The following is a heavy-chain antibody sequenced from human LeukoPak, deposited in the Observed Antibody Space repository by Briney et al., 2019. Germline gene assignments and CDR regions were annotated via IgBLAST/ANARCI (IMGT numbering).Heavy chain of an antibody. Sequence: ASVKVSCKASGYTFTSYGISWVRQAPGQGLEWMGWISAYNGNTNYAQKLQGRVTMTTDTSTSTAYMELRSLRSDDTAVYYRARDWYSSSWPEFDYWGQGTLVTVSS. CDR2: ISAYNGNT. J-gene: IGHJ4*02. CDR3: ARDWYSSSWPEFDY. D-gene: IGHD6-13*01. CDR1: GYTFTSYG. V-gene: IGHV1-18*01.